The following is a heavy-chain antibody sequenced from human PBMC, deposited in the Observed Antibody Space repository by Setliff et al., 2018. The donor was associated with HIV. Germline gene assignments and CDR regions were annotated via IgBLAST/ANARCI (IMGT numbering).Heavy chain of an antibody. D-gene: IGHD3-3*01. CDR3: ARIFGDQGYYYGMDV. J-gene: IGHJ6*02. V-gene: IGHV4-59*01. CDR1: RGSISTYY. CDR2: ISYSGST. Sequence: SETLSLTCTVSRGSISTYYWSWIRQPPGKGLEWIGYISYSGSTNYNPSLKSRLTISLDTSKNQFSLKLNSVTAADTAVYYCARIFGDQGYYYGMDVWGQGTTVTVSS.